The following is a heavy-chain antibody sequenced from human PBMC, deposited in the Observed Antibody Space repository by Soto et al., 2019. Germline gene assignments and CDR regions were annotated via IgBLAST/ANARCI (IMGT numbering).Heavy chain of an antibody. CDR1: GFTFSSYA. CDR2: ISRNGGST. Sequence: EVQLVESGGGLVQPGGSLRLSCAASGFTFSSYAMHWVRQAPGKGLEYVSGISRNGGSTYYANSVKGRFTIPRDNSKSTLYLQVGSLRAEDMAVYYCARSGLPFDYWGQGTLATVSS. J-gene: IGHJ4*02. CDR3: ARSGLPFDY. D-gene: IGHD2-21*02. V-gene: IGHV3-64*01.